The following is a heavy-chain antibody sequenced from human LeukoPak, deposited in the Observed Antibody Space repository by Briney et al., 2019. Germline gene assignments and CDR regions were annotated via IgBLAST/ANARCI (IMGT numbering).Heavy chain of an antibody. Sequence: ASVKVSCKASGYTFTGYYMHWVRQAPGQGLEWMGWINPNSGGTNYAQKFQGRVTMTRDTSISTAYMELSRLRSDDTAVYYCARAVRVGATYYYYMDAWGKGTTVTVSS. CDR2: INPNSGGT. CDR1: GYTFTGYY. CDR3: ARAVRVGATYYYYMDA. J-gene: IGHJ6*03. V-gene: IGHV1-2*02. D-gene: IGHD1-26*01.